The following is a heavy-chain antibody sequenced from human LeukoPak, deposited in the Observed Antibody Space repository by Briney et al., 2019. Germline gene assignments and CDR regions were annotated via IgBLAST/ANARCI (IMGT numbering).Heavy chain of an antibody. Sequence: GGSLRLSCAPSGFTFSSYAMSWVRQAPGKGLEWVSAISGSGGSTYYADSVKGRFTISRDNSKNTLYLQMNSLRAEDTAVYYCAKGPQQQTREVAGAGYWGQGTLVTVSS. CDR2: ISGSGGST. D-gene: IGHD6-19*01. CDR3: AKGPQQQTREVAGAGY. V-gene: IGHV3-23*01. J-gene: IGHJ4*02. CDR1: GFTFSSYA.